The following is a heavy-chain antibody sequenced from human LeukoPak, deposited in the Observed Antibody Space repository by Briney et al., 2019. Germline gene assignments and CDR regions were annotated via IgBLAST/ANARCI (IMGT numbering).Heavy chain of an antibody. V-gene: IGHV3-33*01. Sequence: PGTSLRLPCAASGFTFSSYGMHWVRQAPGKGLEWVAVLWYDGSNKYSADSVKGRFTISRDNSTNTLYLQMNSLRAEDTAIYYCAREGGYCTGDTCAYNWFDPWGQGTLVTVSS. CDR2: LWYDGSNK. CDR3: AREGGYCTGDTCAYNWFDP. D-gene: IGHD2-8*02. CDR1: GFTFSSYG. J-gene: IGHJ5*02.